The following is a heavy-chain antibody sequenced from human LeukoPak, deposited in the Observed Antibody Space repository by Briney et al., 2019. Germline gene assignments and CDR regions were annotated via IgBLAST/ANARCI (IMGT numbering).Heavy chain of an antibody. CDR3: ARPRGCNNYLDAFDV. CDR2: INPNSGGT. J-gene: IGHJ3*01. V-gene: IGHV1-2*02. CDR1: GYTFTAYY. Sequence: ASVKVSCKASGYTFTAYYMHWVRQAPGQGLEWMGWINPNSGGTNYAQKFQGRVTMTRDTSISTAYMELSRLRSDDTAVYYCARPRGCNNYLDAFDVWGQGTMVTVSS. D-gene: IGHD2-2*02.